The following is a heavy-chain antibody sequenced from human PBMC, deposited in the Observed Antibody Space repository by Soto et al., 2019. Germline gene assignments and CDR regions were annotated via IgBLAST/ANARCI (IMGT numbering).Heavy chain of an antibody. CDR3: ARDGTPGEQWLTIDY. CDR2: ISYDGSNK. Sequence: QVQLVESGGGVVQPGRSLRLSCAASGFTFSSYAMHWVRQAPGKGLEWVAVISYDGSNKYYADSVKGRFTISRDNSKNTLYLQMNSLRAEDTAVYYCARDGTPGEQWLTIDYWGQGTLVTVSS. J-gene: IGHJ4*02. D-gene: IGHD6-19*01. CDR1: GFTFSSYA. V-gene: IGHV3-30-3*01.